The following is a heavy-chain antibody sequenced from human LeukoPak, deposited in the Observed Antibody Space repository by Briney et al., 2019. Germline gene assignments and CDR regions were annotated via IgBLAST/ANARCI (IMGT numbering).Heavy chain of an antibody. CDR3: AGASNYFDILY. CDR1: GGSFSGYY. Sequence: SETLSLTCAVYGGSFSGYYWSWIRQPPGKGLEWIGTIYYTGSTYYNPSLKSRVTISIDTSKNQFSLRLSSVTAADTAVYFCAGASNYFDILYWGQGTLVTVSS. D-gene: IGHD3-22*01. J-gene: IGHJ4*02. CDR2: IYYTGST. V-gene: IGHV4-34*01.